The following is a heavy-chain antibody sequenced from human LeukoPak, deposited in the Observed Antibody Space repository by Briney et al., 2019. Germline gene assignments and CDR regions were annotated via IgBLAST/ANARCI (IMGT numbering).Heavy chain of an antibody. Sequence: PSETLSLTCSVSGDSLSSHYWSWLRQPAGKGLEGIGRIYASGSTNYNLSLKSRVTMSVDTSKNQFSLKLTSVTAADTAVYYCAREAPTMTRGIDCWGQGTLVTVSS. CDR2: IYASGST. J-gene: IGHJ4*02. D-gene: IGHD4-17*01. V-gene: IGHV4-4*07. CDR3: AREAPTMTRGIDC. CDR1: GDSLSSHY.